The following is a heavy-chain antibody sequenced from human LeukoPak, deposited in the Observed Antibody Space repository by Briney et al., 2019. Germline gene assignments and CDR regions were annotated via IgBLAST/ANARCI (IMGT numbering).Heavy chain of an antibody. Sequence: PGGSLRLSCAASRFTFSSYAMSWVRQAPGKGLEWVSGISGSAGSTYYADSVKGRFIISRDNSKDTLYLQMNRPRAEDTAIYYCAKGSTGWYQPDFWGQGTLVTVSS. V-gene: IGHV3-23*01. J-gene: IGHJ4*02. CDR3: AKGSTGWYQPDF. D-gene: IGHD6-19*01. CDR1: RFTFSSYA. CDR2: ISGSAGST.